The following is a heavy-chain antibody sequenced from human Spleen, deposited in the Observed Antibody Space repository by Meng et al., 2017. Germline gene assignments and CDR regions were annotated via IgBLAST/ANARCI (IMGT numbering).Heavy chain of an antibody. CDR2: TYYRSKWYN. V-gene: IGHV6-1*01. CDR1: GDSVSSNSAA. J-gene: IGHJ6*02. Sequence: LRLSCAISGDSVSSNSAAWNWIRQSPSRGLEWLGRTYYRSKWYNDYAVSVKSRITINPDTSKNQFSLQLNSVTPEDTAVYYCARASWREVKDGMDVWGQGTTVTVSS. CDR3: ARASWREVKDGMDV. D-gene: IGHD1-1*01.